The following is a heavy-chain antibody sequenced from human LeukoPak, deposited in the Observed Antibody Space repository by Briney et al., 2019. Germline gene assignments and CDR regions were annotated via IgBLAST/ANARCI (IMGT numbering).Heavy chain of an antibody. Sequence: GASLRLSCAASGFTFSGYAMSWVRQAPGKGLEWVSAISGSGGSTYYADSVKGRFTISRDNSKNTLYLQMNSLRAEDTAVYYCAKSLNWNLNAFDIWGQGTVVTVSS. V-gene: IGHV3-23*01. CDR2: ISGSGGST. J-gene: IGHJ3*02. CDR1: GFTFSGYA. CDR3: AKSLNWNLNAFDI. D-gene: IGHD1-1*01.